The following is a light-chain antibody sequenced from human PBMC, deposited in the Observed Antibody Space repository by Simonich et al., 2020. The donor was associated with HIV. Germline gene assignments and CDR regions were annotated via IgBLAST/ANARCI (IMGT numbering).Light chain of an antibody. V-gene: IGLV1-40*01. CDR1: SSNIGAGYD. CDR3: QSYDSSLSGSV. Sequence: QSVLTQPPSVSGAPGQRVTISCTGSSSNIGAGYDVHWYQQLPGTVPKLLIYGTSSRPSGVPDRFYASKSGTSASLAITGLLAEDEADYYCQSYDSSLSGSVFGGGTKLTVL. CDR2: GTS. J-gene: IGLJ2*01.